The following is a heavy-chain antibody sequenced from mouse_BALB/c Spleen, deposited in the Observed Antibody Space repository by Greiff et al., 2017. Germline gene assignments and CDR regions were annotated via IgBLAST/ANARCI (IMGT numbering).Heavy chain of an antibody. CDR2: IWSGGST. CDR3: ARKSPYYGSSHYAMDD. CDR1: GFSLTSYG. D-gene: IGHD1-1*01. Sequence: VQVVESGPGLVQPSQSLSITCTVSGFSLTSYGVHWVRQSPGKGLEWLGVIWSGGSTDYNAAFISRLSISKDNSKSQVFFKMNSLQANDTAIYYCARKSPYYGSSHYAMDDWGQGTSVTVSS. V-gene: IGHV2-2*02. J-gene: IGHJ4*01.